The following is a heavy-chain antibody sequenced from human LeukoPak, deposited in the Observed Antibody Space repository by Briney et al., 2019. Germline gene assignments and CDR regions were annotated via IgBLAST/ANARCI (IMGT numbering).Heavy chain of an antibody. CDR3: ARHKECSSASCYTHYYYMDV. CDR2: IYNSEST. CDR1: GGPISSRSHF. V-gene: IGHV4-39*01. J-gene: IGHJ6*03. D-gene: IGHD2-2*02. Sequence: SETLSLTCTVSGGPISSRSHFWGWIRQPPGKGLEWIGSIYNSESTYYNPSLKSRVTISVDTSKNQLSLKLTSVTAADTAVYYCARHKECSSASCYTHYYYMDVGGKGTTVTVSS.